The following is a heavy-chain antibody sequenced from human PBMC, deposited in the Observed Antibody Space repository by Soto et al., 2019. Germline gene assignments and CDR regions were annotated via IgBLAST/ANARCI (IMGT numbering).Heavy chain of an antibody. CDR1: GFTFSSYS. Sequence: GGSLRLSCAASGFTFSSYSMNWVRQAPGKGLEWVSSISSSSYIYYADSVKGRINITRDNAKNSLYLQMNSLRAEDTAVYYCASNPQPMDDWGQGTLVTVSS. J-gene: IGHJ4*02. D-gene: IGHD2-2*01. V-gene: IGHV3-21*01. CDR2: ISSSSYI. CDR3: ASNPQPMDD.